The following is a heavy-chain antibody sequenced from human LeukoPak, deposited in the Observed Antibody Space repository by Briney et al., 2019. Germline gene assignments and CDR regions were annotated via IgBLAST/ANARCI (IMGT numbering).Heavy chain of an antibody. Sequence: PGGSLRLSCVGSGFTFSTYGVSWVRQAPGKGLEWVSSITARSDITYYAESVRGRFTISRDNSKNTLYLQMNSLRAEDTAVYYCAKSQWLYYYYYMDVWGKGTTVTVSS. CDR1: GFTFSTYG. CDR2: ITARSDIT. J-gene: IGHJ6*03. V-gene: IGHV3-23*01. CDR3: AKSQWLYYYYYMDV. D-gene: IGHD6-19*01.